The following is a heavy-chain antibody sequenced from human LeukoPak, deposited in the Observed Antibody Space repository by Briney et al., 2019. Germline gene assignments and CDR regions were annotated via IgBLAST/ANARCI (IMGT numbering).Heavy chain of an antibody. CDR3: ARDTGGGYSCYDC. J-gene: IGHJ4*02. CDR2: IKQDGSEK. V-gene: IGHV3-7*01. D-gene: IGHD5-18*01. Sequence: GGSLRLSCAASGFTFSSYWMTWVRQAPGKGLEWVANIKQDGSEKYYVDSVKGRFTISRDNAKNSLYLQMNSLRAEDTAVYYCARDTGGGYSCYDCWGQGTLVTVSS. CDR1: GFTFSSYW.